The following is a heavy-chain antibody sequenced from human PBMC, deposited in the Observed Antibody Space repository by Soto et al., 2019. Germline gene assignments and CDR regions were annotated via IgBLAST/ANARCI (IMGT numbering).Heavy chain of an antibody. Sequence: QVQLVQSGAEVKKPGSSVKVSCKASGGTFSSYTISWVRQAPGQGLEWMGRFVPILGLAHYAQKFQGRVTITADKSTSTAYMELSCLRSDDTAVYYCARDVGSGVDPWGQGTLVTVSS. V-gene: IGHV1-69*08. CDR2: FVPILGLA. CDR1: GGTFSSYT. D-gene: IGHD3-10*01. CDR3: ARDVGSGVDP. J-gene: IGHJ5*02.